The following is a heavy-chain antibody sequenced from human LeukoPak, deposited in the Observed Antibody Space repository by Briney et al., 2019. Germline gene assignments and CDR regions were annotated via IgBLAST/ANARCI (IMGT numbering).Heavy chain of an antibody. CDR2: ISYDGSNK. D-gene: IGHD6-13*01. V-gene: IGHV3-30*18. CDR1: GFTFSSYA. J-gene: IGHJ4*02. CDR3: AKEYRESIAAAGTFDY. Sequence: GGSLRLSCAASGFTFSSYAMHWVRQAPGKGLEWVAVISYDGSNKYYADSVKGRFTISRDNSKNTLYLQMNSLRAEDTAVYYCAKEYRESIAAAGTFDYWGQGTLVTVSS.